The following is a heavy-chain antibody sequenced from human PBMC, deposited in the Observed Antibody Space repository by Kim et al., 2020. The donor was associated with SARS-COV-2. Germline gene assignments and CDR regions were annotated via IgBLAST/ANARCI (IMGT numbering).Heavy chain of an antibody. V-gene: IGHV1-2*02. CDR3: ARPYILWSNDAFDI. D-gene: IGHD3-10*01. CDR1: GYTFTGYY. J-gene: IGHJ3*02. CDR2: INPNSGGT. Sequence: ASVKVSCKASGYTFTGYYMHWVRQAPGQGLEWMGWINPNSGGTNYAQKFQGRVTMTRDTSISTAYMELSRLRSDDTAVYYCARPYILWSNDAFDIWGQGTMVTVSS.